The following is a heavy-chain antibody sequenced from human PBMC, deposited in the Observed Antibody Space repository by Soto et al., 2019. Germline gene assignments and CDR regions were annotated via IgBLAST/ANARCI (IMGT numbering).Heavy chain of an antibody. Sequence: PSETLSLTCTVSGGSISSSSYYWGWIRQPPGKGLEWIGSIYYSGSTYYNQSLKSRVTISVDTSKNQFSLKLSSVTAADTAVYYCARRALPTVTTVRGGHTMYYFDYWGQGTLDTVSS. CDR2: IYYSGST. J-gene: IGHJ4*02. CDR1: GGSISSSSYY. V-gene: IGHV4-39*01. D-gene: IGHD4-17*01. CDR3: ARRALPTVTTVRGGHTMYYFDY.